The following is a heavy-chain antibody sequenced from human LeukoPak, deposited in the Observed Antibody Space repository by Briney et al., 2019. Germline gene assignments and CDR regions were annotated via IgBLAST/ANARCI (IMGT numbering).Heavy chain of an antibody. J-gene: IGHJ4*02. V-gene: IGHV3-48*04. CDR1: GFTFSSYS. CDR3: ARISVIRGLSSFDS. CDR2: ISSTSNTM. D-gene: IGHD3-10*01. Sequence: SGGSLRLPCAASGFTFSSYSMNWVRQAPGKGLEWVSYISSTSNTMYYADSVKGRFTISRDNAKTSLYLQMNSLTPEDTAVYYCARISVIRGLSSFDSWGQGTLVTVSS.